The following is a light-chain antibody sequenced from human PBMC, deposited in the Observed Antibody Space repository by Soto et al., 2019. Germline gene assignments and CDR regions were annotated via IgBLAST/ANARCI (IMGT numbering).Light chain of an antibody. Sequence: DIQMTQPPSTLSASVGDRVTITCWASQSISSWLAWYQQKPGKAPKLLIYKASSLESGVPSRFSGSGSGTEFTLTISSLQPDDFATYYCQQYNSYSLTFGGGTKVEIK. J-gene: IGKJ4*01. CDR2: KAS. CDR1: QSISSW. CDR3: QQYNSYSLT. V-gene: IGKV1-5*03.